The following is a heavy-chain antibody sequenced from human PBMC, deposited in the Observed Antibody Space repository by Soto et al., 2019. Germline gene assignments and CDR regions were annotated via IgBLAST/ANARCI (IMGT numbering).Heavy chain of an antibody. J-gene: IGHJ4*02. CDR1: GDSVTNYF. CDR3: ARDPGYCTNGVCPIFDF. CDR2: IYHGGRT. D-gene: IGHD2-8*01. V-gene: IGHV4-59*02. Sequence: AETLSLTCTVSGDSVTNYFWSWMRQPPWKGLEWIGHIYHGGRTNYSPSLRRRVTMSLDSSKNQFSLNLSSVTAADTAVYFCARDPGYCTNGVCPIFDFWGQGLLVTVS.